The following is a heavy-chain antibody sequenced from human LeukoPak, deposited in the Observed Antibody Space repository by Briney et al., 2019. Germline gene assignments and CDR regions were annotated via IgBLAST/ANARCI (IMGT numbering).Heavy chain of an antibody. CDR3: ARGARTAAGPAPNYYYYGMDV. V-gene: IGHV3-23*01. D-gene: IGHD6-13*01. CDR1: GFTFSSYA. Sequence: GGSLRLSCAASGFTFSSYAMSWVRQAPGKGLEWVSAISGSGGSTYYADSVKGRFTISRDNSKNTLYLQMNSLRAEDTAVYYCARGARTAAGPAPNYYYYGMDVWGQGTTVTVSS. CDR2: ISGSGGST. J-gene: IGHJ6*02.